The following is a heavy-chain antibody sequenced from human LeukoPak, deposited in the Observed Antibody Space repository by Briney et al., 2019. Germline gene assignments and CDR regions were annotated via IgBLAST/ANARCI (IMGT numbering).Heavy chain of an antibody. J-gene: IGHJ4*02. CDR2: IHYTGIT. D-gene: IGHD4-17*01. CDR3: VSRRGDGDYRPDY. V-gene: IGHV4-39*01. CDR1: GGSITSSKYY. Sequence: SETLSLTCTVSGGSITSSKYYWGWIRQPPGKGLEWIGSIHYTGITYYNPSLKTRVTISVDTSKNQFSLTLSSVTAADTSVYYCVSRRGDGDYRPDYWGQGTLVTVSS.